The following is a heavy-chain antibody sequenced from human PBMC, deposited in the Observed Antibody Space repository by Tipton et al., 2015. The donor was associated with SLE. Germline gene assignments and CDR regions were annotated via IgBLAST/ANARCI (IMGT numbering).Heavy chain of an antibody. CDR3: ARLRGKHLWSAVDF. CDR1: GGTFSSYT. V-gene: IGHV1-69*02. Sequence: QSGPEVKKPGSSVKVSCKASGGTFSSYTISWVRQAPGQGLEWMGRIIPILGIANYAQKFQGRVTITADKSTSTAYMELSSLRSEDTAVYYCARLRGKHLWSAVDFWGQGTLVTVSS. J-gene: IGHJ4*02. CDR2: IIPILGIA. D-gene: IGHD5-18*01.